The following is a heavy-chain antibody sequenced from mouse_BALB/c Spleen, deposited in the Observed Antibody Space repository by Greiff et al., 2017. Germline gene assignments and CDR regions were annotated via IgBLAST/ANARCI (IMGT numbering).Heavy chain of an antibody. CDR1: GYSITSGYY. CDR3: ARRDRYDWYFDV. CDR2: ISYDGSN. J-gene: IGHJ1*01. D-gene: IGHD2-14*01. V-gene: IGHV3-6*02. Sequence: EVQRVESGPGLVKPSQSLSLTCSVTGYSITSGYYWNWIRQFPGNKLEWMGYISYDGSNNYNPSLKNRISITRDTSKNQFFLKLNSVTTEDTATYYCARRDRYDWYFDVWGAGTTVTVSS.